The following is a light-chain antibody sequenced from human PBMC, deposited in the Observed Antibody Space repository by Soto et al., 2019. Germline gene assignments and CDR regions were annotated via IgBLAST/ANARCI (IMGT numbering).Light chain of an antibody. CDR3: QQYYKTPPYT. CDR1: QNVLYKSNNENY. V-gene: IGKV4-1*01. CDR2: WAS. J-gene: IGKJ2*01. Sequence: DIVMTQSPDSLAVSLGERATINCKSSQNVLYKSNNENYLAWYQQKPGQPPKLLIYWASTRKPGVPDRFSGRGSGSDFTLTISSLQAEDVAVYYCQQYYKTPPYTFGQGTKLEI.